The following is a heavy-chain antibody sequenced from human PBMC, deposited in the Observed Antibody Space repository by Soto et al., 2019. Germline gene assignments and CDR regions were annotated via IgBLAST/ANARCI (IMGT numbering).Heavy chain of an antibody. CDR1: GGSISSYY. CDR2: IYYSGST. J-gene: IGHJ4*02. D-gene: IGHD5-12*01. CDR3: ARSRHSGYDSSDY. Sequence: QVQLQESGPGLVKPSETLSLTCTVSGGSISSYYWSWIRQPPGKGLEWIGYIYYSGSTNYNPSLKRRVTISVDTSKNQFSLKLSSVTAADTAVYYCARSRHSGYDSSDYWGQGTLVTVSS. V-gene: IGHV4-59*01.